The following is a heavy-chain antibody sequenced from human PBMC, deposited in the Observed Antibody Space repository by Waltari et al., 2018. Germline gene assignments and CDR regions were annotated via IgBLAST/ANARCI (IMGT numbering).Heavy chain of an antibody. CDR2: IYSGGRT. V-gene: IGHV3-66*01. Sequence: EVQLVESGGGLVQPGGSVRLSCAASGFTVSSNYISWVRQAPGKGLEWVSLIYSGGRTYYADSVKGRFTIARDNSKNTLYLQMNSLRAEDTAVYYCTRDAGAVAAEGDYWGQGTLVTVSS. J-gene: IGHJ4*02. D-gene: IGHD6-19*01. CDR1: GFTVSSNY. CDR3: TRDAGAVAAEGDY.